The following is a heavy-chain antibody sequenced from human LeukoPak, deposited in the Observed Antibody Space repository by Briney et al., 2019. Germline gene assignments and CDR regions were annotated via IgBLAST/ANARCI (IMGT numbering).Heavy chain of an antibody. CDR1: GDSISSYY. J-gene: IGHJ4*02. CDR3: ARDRGVYSGSYYDY. D-gene: IGHD1-26*01. Sequence: SETLSLTCTVSGDSISSYYCSWIRQPPGKGLEWIGYIYYSGSTNYNPSLKSRVTISVDTSKNQFSLKLSSVTAADTAVYYCARDRGVYSGSYYDYWGQGTLVTVSS. V-gene: IGHV4-59*01. CDR2: IYYSGST.